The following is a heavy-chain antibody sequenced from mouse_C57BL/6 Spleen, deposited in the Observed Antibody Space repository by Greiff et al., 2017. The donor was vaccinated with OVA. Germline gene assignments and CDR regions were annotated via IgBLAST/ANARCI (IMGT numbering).Heavy chain of an antibody. J-gene: IGHJ3*01. V-gene: IGHV1-42*01. Sequence: VQLQQSGPELVKPGASVKISCKASGYSFTGYYMNWVKQSPEKSLEWIGEINPSTGGTTYNQKFKAKATLTVDKSSSTAYMQLKSLTSEDSAVYYCARSAQAAAWFAYWGQGTLGTVSA. D-gene: IGHD3-2*02. CDR2: INPSTGGT. CDR1: GYSFTGYY. CDR3: ARSAQAAAWFAY.